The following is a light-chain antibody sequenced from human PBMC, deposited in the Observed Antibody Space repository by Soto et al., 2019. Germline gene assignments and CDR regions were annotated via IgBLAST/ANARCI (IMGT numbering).Light chain of an antibody. Sequence: QSALTQPPSASGSPGQSVTISCTGTSSDIGAYNSVSWYQQHPGKAPKLIVFQVSFRPSAVSDRFSGSKSDNTASLTISGLQTEDEADYYCSSYTSSSTLYVFGTGTKVTVL. J-gene: IGLJ1*01. V-gene: IGLV2-14*01. CDR1: SSDIGAYNS. CDR3: SSYTSSSTLYV. CDR2: QVS.